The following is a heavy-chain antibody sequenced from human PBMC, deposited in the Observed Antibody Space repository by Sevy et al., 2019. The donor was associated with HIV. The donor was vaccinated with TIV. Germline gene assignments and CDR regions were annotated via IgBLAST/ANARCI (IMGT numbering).Heavy chain of an antibody. CDR2: LKSDVYGGTV. V-gene: IGHV3-49*04. D-gene: IGHD1-1*01. Sequence: GGSLRLSCTASGFTFGDYCMSWVRQAPGKGLEWVAFLKSDVYGGTVDHAASVRGRFVISRDDSKTIAHLQMNDLKTEDTGVYYCTRWKEAQSIFDYWGQGALVTVSS. CDR1: GFTFGDYC. CDR3: TRWKEAQSIFDY. J-gene: IGHJ4*02.